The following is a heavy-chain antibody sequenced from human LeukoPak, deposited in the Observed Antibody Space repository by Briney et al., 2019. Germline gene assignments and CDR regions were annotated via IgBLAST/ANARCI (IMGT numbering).Heavy chain of an antibody. V-gene: IGHV4-30-2*01. J-gene: IGHJ1*01. CDR1: GGSISSGGYS. Sequence: SQTLSLTCAVSGGSISSGGYSWSWIRQPPGKGLEWIGYIYHSGSTYYNPSLKSRVTISVDTSKNQFSLKLSSVTAADTAVYYCARETDVSEYFQHWGQGTLATVSS. D-gene: IGHD3-16*01. CDR2: IYHSGST. CDR3: ARETDVSEYFQH.